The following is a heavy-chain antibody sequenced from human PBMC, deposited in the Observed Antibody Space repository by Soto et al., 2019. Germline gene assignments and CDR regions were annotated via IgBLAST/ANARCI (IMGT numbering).Heavy chain of an antibody. Sequence: QVQLQQWGAGLLKPSETLSLTCVVYGGSFSGYYWSWIRQSHGKGLEWIGVINHRGSTNYNPSLESRVTISVDTSKNQFSLKLPSVTAADTAMYYCARDGFCTSTTCRVGNWFDPWGQGTLVTVSS. CDR2: INHRGST. CDR1: GGSFSGYY. V-gene: IGHV4-34*01. CDR3: ARDGFCTSTTCRVGNWFDP. J-gene: IGHJ5*02. D-gene: IGHD2-2*01.